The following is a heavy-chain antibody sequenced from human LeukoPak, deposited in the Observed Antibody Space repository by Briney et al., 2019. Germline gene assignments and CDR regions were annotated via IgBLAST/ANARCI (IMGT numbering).Heavy chain of an antibody. Sequence: GGSLRLSCAASGFTFSSYWMSWVRQAPGKGLEWVANIKQDGSEKYYVDSVKGRFTISRDNAKNSLFLQMNSLRAEDTAVYYCARTCSSSYSPFDYWGQGTLVTVSS. CDR2: IKQDGSEK. CDR3: ARTCSSSYSPFDY. CDR1: GFTFSSYW. J-gene: IGHJ4*02. D-gene: IGHD2-15*01. V-gene: IGHV3-7*01.